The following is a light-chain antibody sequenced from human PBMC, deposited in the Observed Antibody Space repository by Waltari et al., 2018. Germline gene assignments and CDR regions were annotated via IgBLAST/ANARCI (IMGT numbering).Light chain of an antibody. CDR3: QSYDSSLSVV. Sequence: QSVLTQPPSVSGAPGQRVTISCTGSSSNIGAGYDVYWYQQLPGTAPKLLIYGNSNRPSGVPDRFSGSKSGTSASLAVTGLQAEDEADYYCQSYDSSLSVVFGTGTKVTVL. CDR1: SSNIGAGYD. J-gene: IGLJ1*01. CDR2: GNS. V-gene: IGLV1-40*01.